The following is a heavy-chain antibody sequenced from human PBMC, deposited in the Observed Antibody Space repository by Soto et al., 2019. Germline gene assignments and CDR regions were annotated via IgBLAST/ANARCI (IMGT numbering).Heavy chain of an antibody. CDR1: GGSVSSRSHF. Sequence: QVQLQESGPGLVKPSETLSVTCTVSGGSVSSRSHFWSWIRQPPGGGLRWIGYIFYSGSTNYNPSLKSRATLSVDTSRNQFSLRLTSVTAADTAFYYCARYDAESGSNKIDPWGQGTLVTVSS. V-gene: IGHV4-61*01. CDR2: IFYSGST. J-gene: IGHJ5*02. CDR3: ARYDAESGSNKIDP. D-gene: IGHD5-12*01.